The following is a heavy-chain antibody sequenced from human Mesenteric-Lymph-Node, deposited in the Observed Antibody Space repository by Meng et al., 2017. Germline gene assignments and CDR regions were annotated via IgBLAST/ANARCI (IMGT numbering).Heavy chain of an antibody. CDR2: IWYDGSNK. Sequence: GESLKISCAASGFTFSSYGMHWVRQAPGKGLEWVAVIWYDGSNKYYADSVKGRFTISRDNSKNTLYLQMNSLRAEDTAVYYCAREGIHDTSGYDNPDFWGQGTLVTVSS. J-gene: IGHJ4*02. CDR3: AREGIHDTSGYDNPDF. D-gene: IGHD3-22*01. CDR1: GFTFSSYG. V-gene: IGHV3-33*01.